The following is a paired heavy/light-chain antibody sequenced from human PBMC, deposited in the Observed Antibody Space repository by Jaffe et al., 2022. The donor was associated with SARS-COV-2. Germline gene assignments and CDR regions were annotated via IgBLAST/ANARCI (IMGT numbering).Light chain of an antibody. CDR2: SNN. V-gene: IGLV1-44*01. CDR3: AAWDDSLNALCVV. CDR1: SSNIGSNT. J-gene: IGLJ2*01. Sequence: QSVLTQPPSASGTPGQRVTISCSGSSSNIGSNTVNWYQQLPGTAPKLLIYSNNQRPSGVPDRFSGSKSGTSASLAISGLQSEDEADYYCAAWDDSLNALCVVFGGGTKLTVL.
Heavy chain of an antibody. Sequence: QVQLQESGPGLVKPSQTLSLTCTVSGGSISSGDYYWSWIRQPPGKGLEWIGYIYYSGSTYYNPSLKSRVTISVDTSKNQFSLKLSSVTAADTAVYYCASLLLGVDTAMVSDYWGQGTLVTVSS. D-gene: IGHD5-18*01. V-gene: IGHV4-30-4*01. J-gene: IGHJ4*02. CDR1: GGSISSGDYY. CDR2: IYYSGST. CDR3: ASLLLGVDTAMVSDY.